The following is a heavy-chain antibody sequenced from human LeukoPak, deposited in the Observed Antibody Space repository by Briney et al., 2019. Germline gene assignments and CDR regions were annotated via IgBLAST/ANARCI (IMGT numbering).Heavy chain of an antibody. D-gene: IGHD3-22*01. V-gene: IGHV1-18*01. CDR2: ISGYNGNT. CDR3: ASLKNYYDSSGYLVTDAFDI. Sequence: ASVTVSFKASGYTFTTYNINWLRQAPGQGLEWMGWISGYNGNTNYAQKLQGRVTMTTDTSTSTAYMELRSLKSDDTAVYYCASLKNYYDSSGYLVTDAFDIWGQGTMVTVSS. CDR1: GYTFTTYN. J-gene: IGHJ3*02.